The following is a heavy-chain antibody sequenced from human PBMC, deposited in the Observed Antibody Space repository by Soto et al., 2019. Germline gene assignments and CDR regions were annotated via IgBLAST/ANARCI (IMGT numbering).Heavy chain of an antibody. CDR1: GGSISSSTW. CDR2: SDRSGST. CDR3: ARGSGSYRGSYFVLEAVLAY. J-gene: IGHJ4*02. V-gene: IGHV4-4*02. Sequence: PSETLSLTCAVSGGSISSSTWWCVVRQPPGKGLEWIGESDRSGSTNYNPSLKSRVTISVDKSKNQFSLKLSSVTAADTAVYYCARGSGSYRGSYFVLEAVLAYWGKGTRVTVS. D-gene: IGHD1-26*01.